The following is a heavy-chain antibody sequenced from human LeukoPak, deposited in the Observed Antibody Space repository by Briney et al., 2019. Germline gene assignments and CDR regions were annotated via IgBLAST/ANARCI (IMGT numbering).Heavy chain of an antibody. J-gene: IGHJ5*02. D-gene: IGHD6-19*01. CDR3: SRAVAGSVGWFDP. V-gene: IGHV4-59*01. CDR2: IYYSGTT. Sequence: SQTLSLTCTVSGGSISDYYWSWIRQSPGKGLEWIGYIYYSGTTNYNPSLKSRVTISVDTSKNQFSLKLSSVTAADTAVYLCSRAVAGSVGWFDPWGQGTLVTVSS. CDR1: GGSISDYY.